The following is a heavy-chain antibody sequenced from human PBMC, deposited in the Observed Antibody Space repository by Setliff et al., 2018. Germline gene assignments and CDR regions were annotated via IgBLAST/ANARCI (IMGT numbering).Heavy chain of an antibody. J-gene: IGHJ5*02. Sequence: ESLKISCAASGFTFNSYAMSWVRQAPGKGLEWVSTLSGSGGNTYYADSVKGRFTISRDNSKNMLYLQMNSLRAEDTAVYYCAKDRGDYSGPGVRFDPWGQGTLVTVSS. V-gene: IGHV3-23*01. CDR2: LSGSGGNT. CDR1: GFTFNSYA. CDR3: AKDRGDYSGPGVRFDP. D-gene: IGHD3-10*01.